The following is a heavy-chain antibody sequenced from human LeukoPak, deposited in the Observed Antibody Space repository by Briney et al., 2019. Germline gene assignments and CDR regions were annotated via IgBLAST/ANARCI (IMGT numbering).Heavy chain of an antibody. CDR1: GFTFSSYW. CDR3: ARESLVSGTTRGNYYYYGMDV. CDR2: IKQDGSEK. D-gene: IGHD1-7*01. J-gene: IGHJ6*02. Sequence: GGSLRLSCAASGFTFSSYWMSWVRQAPGKGLEWVANIKQDGSEKYYVDSVEGRFTISRDNAKNSLYLQMNSLRAEDTAVYFCARESLVSGTTRGNYYYYGMDVWGQGTTVTVSS. V-gene: IGHV3-7*01.